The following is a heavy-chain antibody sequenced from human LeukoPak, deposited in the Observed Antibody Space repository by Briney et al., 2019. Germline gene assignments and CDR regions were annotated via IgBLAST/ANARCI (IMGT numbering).Heavy chain of an antibody. Sequence: ASVKVSCKASGYTFTTYGINWVRQAPGQGLEWMGWISAYNGNTNYAQKLQGRVTMTTDTSTSTAYMELRNLRSDDTAVYYCARDRTYCSSTNCYSGYFQYWGQGTLVTVSS. D-gene: IGHD2-2*01. V-gene: IGHV1-18*01. J-gene: IGHJ1*01. CDR3: ARDRTYCSSTNCYSGYFQY. CDR1: GYTFTTYG. CDR2: ISAYNGNT.